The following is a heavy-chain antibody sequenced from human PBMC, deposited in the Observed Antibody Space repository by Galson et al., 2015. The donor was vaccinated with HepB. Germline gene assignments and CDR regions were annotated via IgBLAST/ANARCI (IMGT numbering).Heavy chain of an antibody. CDR2: IIPILGIA. V-gene: IGHV1-69*04. CDR1: GGTFSSYA. CDR3: ARDCSGGSCYGGWFDP. J-gene: IGHJ5*02. D-gene: IGHD2-15*01. Sequence: VKVSCKASGGTFSSYAISWVRQAPGQGLEWMGRIIPILGIANYAQKFQGRVTITADKSTSTAYMELSSLRSEDTAVYYCARDCSGGSCYGGWFDPWGQGTLVTVSS.